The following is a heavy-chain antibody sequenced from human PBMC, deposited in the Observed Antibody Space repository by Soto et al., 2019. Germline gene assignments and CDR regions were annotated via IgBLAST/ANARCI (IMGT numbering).Heavy chain of an antibody. V-gene: IGHV3-21*01. Sequence: EVQLVESGGGLVKPGGSLRLSCAASGFTFSSYSMNWVRQAPGKGLEWVSSISSSSSYIYYADSVKRRFTISRDNAKNSLYLQMNSLRAEDTAVYYCATHGDTAMVARNDYWGQGTLVTVSS. D-gene: IGHD5-18*01. CDR1: GFTFSSYS. CDR2: ISSSSSYI. J-gene: IGHJ4*02. CDR3: ATHGDTAMVARNDY.